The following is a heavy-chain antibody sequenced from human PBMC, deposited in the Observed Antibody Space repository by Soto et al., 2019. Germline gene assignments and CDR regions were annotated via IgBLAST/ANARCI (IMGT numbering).Heavy chain of an antibody. CDR1: GFTFSSHW. J-gene: IGHJ4*02. CDR3: AREATYRSGRGMDV. V-gene: IGHV3-74*01. D-gene: IGHD2-15*01. Sequence: EVQLVESGGGSVQPGGSLRLHCAASGFTFSSHWMYWVRHAPGKGLFWVSRINSEGSIRRYADCVNGRFNVSRDNAKNPLYLQMNSLRAEDTAVYYCAREATYRSGRGMDVWGQGTLVTVSS. CDR2: INSEGSIR.